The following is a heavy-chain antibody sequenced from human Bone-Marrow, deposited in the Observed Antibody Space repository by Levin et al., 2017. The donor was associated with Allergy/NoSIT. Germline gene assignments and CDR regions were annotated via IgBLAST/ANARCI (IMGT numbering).Heavy chain of an antibody. CDR1: GGSISSSSYY. Sequence: SQTLSLTCTVSGGSISSSSYYWGWIRQPPGKGLEWIGSIYYSGSTYYNPSLKSRVTISVDTSKNQFSLKLSSVTAADTAVYYCARDEQRYSSGWYANYDYYGMDVWGQGTTVTVSS. CDR2: IYYSGST. CDR3: ARDEQRYSSGWYANYDYYGMDV. D-gene: IGHD6-19*01. J-gene: IGHJ6*02. V-gene: IGHV4-39*07.